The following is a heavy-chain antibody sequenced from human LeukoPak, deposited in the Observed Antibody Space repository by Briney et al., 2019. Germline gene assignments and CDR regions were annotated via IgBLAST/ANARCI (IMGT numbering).Heavy chain of an antibody. CDR2: MNPNSGNT. V-gene: IGHV1-8*02. J-gene: IGHJ6*02. Sequence: ASVKVSCKAAGYTFTDYYMHWVRQAPGQGLEWMGWMNPNSGNTGYAQKLQGRVTMTRDTSISTAYMELSSLACEDTAVYYCARVPSYNGAEGFYFYGLDVWGHGTTVTASS. CDR3: ARVPSYNGAEGFYFYGLDV. D-gene: IGHD1-14*01. CDR1: GYTFTDYY.